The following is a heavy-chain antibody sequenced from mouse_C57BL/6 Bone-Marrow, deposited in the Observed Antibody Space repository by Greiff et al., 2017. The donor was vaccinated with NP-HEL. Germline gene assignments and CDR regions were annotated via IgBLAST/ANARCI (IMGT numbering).Heavy chain of an antibody. V-gene: IGHV1-64*01. CDR3: ARRDYDYDGAWFAY. CDR1: GYTFTSYW. D-gene: IGHD2-4*01. Sequence: QVQLQQPGAELVKPGASVKLSCKASGYTFTSYWMHWVQQRPGQGLEWIGMIHPNSGSTNYNEKFKSKATLTVDKSSSTAYMQLSSLTSEDSAVYYGARRDYDYDGAWFAYWGQGTLVTVSA. J-gene: IGHJ3*01. CDR2: IHPNSGST.